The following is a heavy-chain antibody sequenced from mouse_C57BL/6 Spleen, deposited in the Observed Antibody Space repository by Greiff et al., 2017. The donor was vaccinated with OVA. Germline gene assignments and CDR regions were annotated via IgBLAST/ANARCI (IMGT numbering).Heavy chain of an antibody. D-gene: IGHD2-4*01. J-gene: IGHJ4*01. CDR2: INPNNGGT. CDR3: ARGVGLRQGNAMDY. V-gene: IGHV1-22*01. CDR1: GYTFTDYN. Sequence: SGPELVKPGASVKMSCKASGYTFTDYNMHWVKQSHGKSLEWIGYINPNNGGTSYNQKFKGKATLTVNKSSSTAYMELRSLTSEDSAVYYCARGVGLRQGNAMDYWGQGTSVTVSS.